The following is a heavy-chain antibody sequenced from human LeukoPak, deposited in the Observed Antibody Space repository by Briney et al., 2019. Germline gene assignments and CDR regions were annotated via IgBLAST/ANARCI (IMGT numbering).Heavy chain of an antibody. Sequence: ASVKVSCKASGYNFTGYYMHWVRQAPGQGLEWMGWINPNSGGTNYAQKFQGRVTMTRDTSISTAYMELRSLRSDDTAVYYCARVGEVVPAASFDYWGQGTLVTVSS. D-gene: IGHD2-2*01. CDR1: GYNFTGYY. V-gene: IGHV1-2*02. CDR2: INPNSGGT. J-gene: IGHJ4*02. CDR3: ARVGEVVPAASFDY.